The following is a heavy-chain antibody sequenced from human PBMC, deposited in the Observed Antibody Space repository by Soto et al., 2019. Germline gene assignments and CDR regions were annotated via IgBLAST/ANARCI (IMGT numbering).Heavy chain of an antibody. Sequence: QIQLVQSGAEVKKPGASVKVSCKASGYSFTSYGISWVRQAPGQGLEWMGWISAYNGNTNYEQKFQGRVAMTTDTSTNTAYLELRTLRSDDAAVYYCARDPPITGSLRGTPLMAVWGQVTTVTVSS. J-gene: IGHJ6*02. CDR2: ISAYNGNT. CDR3: ARDPPITGSLRGTPLMAV. V-gene: IGHV1-18*04. CDR1: GYSFTSYG. D-gene: IGHD1-20*01.